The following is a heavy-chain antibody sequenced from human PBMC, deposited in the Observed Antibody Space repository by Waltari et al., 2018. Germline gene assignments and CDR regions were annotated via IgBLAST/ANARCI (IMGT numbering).Heavy chain of an antibody. CDR2: IKQDGSEK. D-gene: IGHD3-16*01. V-gene: IGHV3-7*01. CDR1: GFTLNSYW. Sequence: EVQLVEPGGGLVQPGGSLRLSCVGSGFTLNSYWMRWVRQAPGKGLEWVAHIKQDGSEKYYVESVKGRFTISRDNAKNSLYLQMNSLRDEDTALYYCQGGNYVVDYWGQGTLVTVSS. CDR3: QGGNYVVDY. J-gene: IGHJ4*02.